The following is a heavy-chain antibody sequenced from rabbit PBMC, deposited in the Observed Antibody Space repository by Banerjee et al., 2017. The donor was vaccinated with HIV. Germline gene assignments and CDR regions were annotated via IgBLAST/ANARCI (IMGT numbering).Heavy chain of an antibody. D-gene: IGHD7-1*01. CDR1: GFTLSSSYY. Sequence: QSLEESGGDLVKPEGSLTLTCTASGFTLSSSYYMCWVRQAPGKGLEWIGCIYTTSGSTWYASWVNGRFTISKTSSTTVTLQMTSLTAADTATYFCARSGYAGYGYLLWGPGTLVTVS. CDR3: ARSGYAGYGYLL. J-gene: IGHJ4*01. CDR2: IYTTSGST. V-gene: IGHV1S40*01.